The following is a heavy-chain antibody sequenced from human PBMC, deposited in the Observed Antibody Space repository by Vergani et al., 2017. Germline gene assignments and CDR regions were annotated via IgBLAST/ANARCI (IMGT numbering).Heavy chain of an antibody. Sequence: EVQLVQSGAEVKKPGESLKISCKGSRYSFTSYWIGWVRQMPEKGLEWMGIIYPDDSDTRYSPSFQGQVTISADKSISTAYLQWSSLKASDTAIYYCSRQFSWGWSSHYGIGVWGQGTTVTVSS. CDR1: RYSFTSYW. V-gene: IGHV5-51*01. D-gene: IGHD1-26*01. CDR3: SRQFSWGWSSHYGIGV. J-gene: IGHJ6*02. CDR2: IYPDDSDT.